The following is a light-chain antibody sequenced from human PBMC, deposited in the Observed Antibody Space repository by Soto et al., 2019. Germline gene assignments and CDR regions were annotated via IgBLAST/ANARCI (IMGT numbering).Light chain of an antibody. CDR3: QTWSTDIRV. J-gene: IGLJ3*02. V-gene: IGLV4-69*01. CDR2: LNSDGSH. CDR1: SGHNSYA. Sequence: QLVLTQPPSASASLGASVKLTCTLSSGHNSYAIAWHQQQPEKGPRYLMKLNSDGSHSKGDGFPDRFSGSSSGAERYLTISSLQSEDGADYYCQTWSTDIRVFGGGTKLTVL.